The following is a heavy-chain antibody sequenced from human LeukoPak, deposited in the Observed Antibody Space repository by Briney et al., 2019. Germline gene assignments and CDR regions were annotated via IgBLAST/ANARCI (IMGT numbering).Heavy chain of an antibody. D-gene: IGHD3-9*01. J-gene: IGHJ4*02. Sequence: GGSLRLSCAASGFTFDDYAMHWVRQAPGKGLEWVSGISWNSGSIGYADSVKGRFTISRDNAKNSLYLQMNSLRAEDTALYYCAKDVGAGYFDWLLSESYFDYWGQGTLVTVSS. CDR3: AKDVGAGYFDWLLSESYFDY. V-gene: IGHV3-9*01. CDR2: ISWNSGSI. CDR1: GFTFDDYA.